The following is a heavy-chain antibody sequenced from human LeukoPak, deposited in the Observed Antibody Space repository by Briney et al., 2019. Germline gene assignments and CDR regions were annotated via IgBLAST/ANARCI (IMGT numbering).Heavy chain of an antibody. Sequence: SQTLSLTCTVSGGSISSGGYYWSWIRHHPGRGLEWIGDIDYSGSTHYIPSLKSRLSISVDTSRNHFSLKLFSVTAADTAVYYCARGTRTYYYDSSGSHFDYWGQGTLVTVSS. CDR2: IDYSGST. CDR1: GGSISSGGYY. J-gene: IGHJ4*02. V-gene: IGHV4-31*03. CDR3: ARGTRTYYYDSSGSHFDY. D-gene: IGHD3-22*01.